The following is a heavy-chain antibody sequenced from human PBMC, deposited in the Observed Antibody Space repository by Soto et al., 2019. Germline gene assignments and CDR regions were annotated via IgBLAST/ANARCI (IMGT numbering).Heavy chain of an antibody. J-gene: IGHJ4*02. V-gene: IGHV1-18*01. D-gene: IGHD3-9*01. CDR3: ATSSRNILTVYLERHY. CDR2: ISAYNGNT. CDR1: GYTFTNYG. Sequence: ASVKVSCKASGYTFTNYGISWVRQAPGQGLEWMGWISAYNGNTKYAQKLQGRVTMTTDTSTSTAYMELSSLRSEDTAVYYCATSSRNILTVYLERHYWGQGTLVTVSS.